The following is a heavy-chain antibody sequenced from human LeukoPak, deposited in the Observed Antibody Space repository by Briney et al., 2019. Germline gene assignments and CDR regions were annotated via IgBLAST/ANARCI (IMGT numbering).Heavy chain of an antibody. V-gene: IGHV3-30*02. CDR3: AKDGGSYGAGLRSWVLGY. Sequence: PGRSLRLSCAASGFTFSSYGMHWVRQAPGKGLEWVAFIRYDGSNKYYADSVKGRFTISRDNSKNTLYLQMNSLRAEDTAVYYCAKDGGSYGAGLRSWVLGYWGQGTLVTVSS. D-gene: IGHD1-26*01. J-gene: IGHJ4*02. CDR1: GFTFSSYG. CDR2: IRYDGSNK.